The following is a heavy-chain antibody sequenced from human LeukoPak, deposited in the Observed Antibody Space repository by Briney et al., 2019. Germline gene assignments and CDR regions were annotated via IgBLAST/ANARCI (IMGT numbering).Heavy chain of an antibody. CDR3: ARAVAVPINWFDP. J-gene: IGHJ5*02. CDR2: IYYSGRT. V-gene: IGHV4-59*01. Sequence: PSETLSLTCTVSGGSISSYYWSWIRQPPGKGLEWIGYIYYSGRTNYNPSLKSRVTISVDTSKNQFSLKLSSVTAADTAVYYCARAVAVPINWFDPWGQGTLVTVSS. D-gene: IGHD6-19*01. CDR1: GGSISSYY.